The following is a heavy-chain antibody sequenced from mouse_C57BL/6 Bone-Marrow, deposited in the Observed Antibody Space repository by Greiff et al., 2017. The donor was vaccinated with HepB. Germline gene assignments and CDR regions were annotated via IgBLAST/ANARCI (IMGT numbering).Heavy chain of an antibody. CDR3: AIRGFAY. D-gene: IGHD1-1*01. Sequence: EVKLMESGGGLVKPGGSLKLSCAASGFTFSDYGMHWVRQAPEKGLEWVAYISSGSSTIYYADTVKGRFTISRDNAKNTLFLQMTSLRSEDTAMYYCAIRGFAYWGQGTLVTVSA. CDR2: ISSGSSTI. CDR1: GFTFSDYG. V-gene: IGHV5-17*01. J-gene: IGHJ3*01.